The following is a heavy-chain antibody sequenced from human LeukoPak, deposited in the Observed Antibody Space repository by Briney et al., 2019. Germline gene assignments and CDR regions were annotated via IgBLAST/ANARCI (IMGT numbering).Heavy chain of an antibody. Sequence: SVKVSCKASGGTFSSYAISWVRQAPGQGLEWMGRIIPIFGTANYAQKFQGRVMITTDESTSTAFMELSSLRSEDTAVYYCARAWYDSSGYYYSWFDYWGQGTLVTVSS. D-gene: IGHD3-22*01. J-gene: IGHJ4*02. CDR2: IIPIFGTA. V-gene: IGHV1-69*05. CDR3: ARAWYDSSGYYYSWFDY. CDR1: GGTFSSYA.